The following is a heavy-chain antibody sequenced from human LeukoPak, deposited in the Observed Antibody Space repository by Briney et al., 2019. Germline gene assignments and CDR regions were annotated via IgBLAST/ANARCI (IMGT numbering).Heavy chain of an antibody. Sequence: SETLSLTCAVYGGSFSGDYWSWIRQPPGKGLEWIGEINHSGSTNYNPSLKSRVTISVDTSKNQFSLKLSSVTAADTAVYYCARGPRGRYFDWLCKDAFDIWGQGTMVTVSS. CDR3: ARGPRGRYFDWLCKDAFDI. V-gene: IGHV4-34*01. D-gene: IGHD3-9*01. J-gene: IGHJ3*02. CDR1: GGSFSGDY. CDR2: INHSGST.